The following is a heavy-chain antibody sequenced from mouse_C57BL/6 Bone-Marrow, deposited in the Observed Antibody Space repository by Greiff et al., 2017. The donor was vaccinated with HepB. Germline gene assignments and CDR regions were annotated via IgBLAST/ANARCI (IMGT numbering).Heavy chain of an antibody. CDR2: IDPGDGDT. V-gene: IGHV1-82*01. Sequence: QVQLKESGPELVKPGASVKISCKASGYAFSSSWMNWVKQRPGKGLEWIGRIDPGDGDTNYNGKFKGKATMTADKSSSTAYMQLSSLTSEDSAVYFCARWYWEDYWGQGTSVTVSS. D-gene: IGHD4-1*01. J-gene: IGHJ4*01. CDR1: GYAFSSSW. CDR3: ARWYWEDY.